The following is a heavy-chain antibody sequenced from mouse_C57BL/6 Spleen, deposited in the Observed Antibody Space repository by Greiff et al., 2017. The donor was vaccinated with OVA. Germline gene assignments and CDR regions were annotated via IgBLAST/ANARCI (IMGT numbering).Heavy chain of an antibody. CDR2: IWSGGST. J-gene: IGHJ1*03. D-gene: IGHD4-1*01. V-gene: IGHV2-2*01. CDR1: GFSLTSYG. CDR3: ARPSNRSYWYFDV. Sequence: QVQLQQSGPGLVQPSQSLSITCTVSGFSLTSYGVHWVRQSPGKGLERLGVIWSGGSTDYNAAFISRLSISKDNSKSQVFFKMNSLQADDTAIYYCARPSNRSYWYFDVWGTGTTVTVSS.